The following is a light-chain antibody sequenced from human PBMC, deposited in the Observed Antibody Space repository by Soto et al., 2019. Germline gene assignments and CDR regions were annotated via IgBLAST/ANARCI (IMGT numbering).Light chain of an antibody. J-gene: IGKJ4*01. CDR3: QQSYSIPLT. CDR2: AAS. CDR1: QSITSY. V-gene: IGKV1-39*01. Sequence: DIQLTQSPASLSASVGDTVTITCRASQSITSYLNWYQQKPGTGPKLLIWAASSLQSGAPSRFSGSGSGTEFTLTISSLQPEDFATYYCQQSYSIPLTFGGGTKVDIK.